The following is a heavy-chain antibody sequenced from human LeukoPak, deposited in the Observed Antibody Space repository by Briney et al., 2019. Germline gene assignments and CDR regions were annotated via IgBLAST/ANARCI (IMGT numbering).Heavy chain of an antibody. Sequence: SETLSLTCSVSGSSTVSDYYWAWLRPPPGKGLQWVGSGYHSGNNYTNPSLKGRVTISLDTSKNQFSLKVTSVTAADTAIYYCARQEGHYYHMEVWGRGTTVTVPS. CDR3: ARQEGHYYHMEV. V-gene: IGHV4-38-2*02. J-gene: IGHJ6*03. CDR2: GYHSGNN. CDR1: GSSTVSDYY. D-gene: IGHD3-10*01.